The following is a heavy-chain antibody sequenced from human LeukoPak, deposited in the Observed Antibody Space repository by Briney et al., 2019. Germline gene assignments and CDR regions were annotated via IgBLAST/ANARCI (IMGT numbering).Heavy chain of an antibody. D-gene: IGHD3-22*01. J-gene: IGHJ3*02. CDR1: GFIFSSYA. CDR3: ARSISRGYDSSGYYYGPDAFDI. CDR2: ISYDGSNK. V-gene: IGHV3-30-3*01. Sequence: GGSLRLSCAASGFIFSSYAVLWVRQAPGKGLEWVAAISYDGSNKYYADSVKGRFTISRDNSKNTLYLQMNSPRAEDTAVYYCARSISRGYDSSGYYYGPDAFDIWGQGAMVTVSS.